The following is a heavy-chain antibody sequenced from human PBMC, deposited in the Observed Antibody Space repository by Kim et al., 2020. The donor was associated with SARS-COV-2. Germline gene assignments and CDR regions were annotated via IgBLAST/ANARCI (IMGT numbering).Heavy chain of an antibody. Sequence: YPDSVQGRFTSSRDDAKNSLYLQMNSLRAEDTAVYYCARDPGTTLDYWGQGVLVIVSS. D-gene: IGHD3-10*01. CDR3: ARDPGTTLDY. V-gene: IGHV3-11*04. J-gene: IGHJ4*02.